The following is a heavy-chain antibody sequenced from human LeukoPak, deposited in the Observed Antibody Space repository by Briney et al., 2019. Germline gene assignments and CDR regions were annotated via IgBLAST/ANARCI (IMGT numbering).Heavy chain of an antibody. J-gene: IGHJ4*02. D-gene: IGHD3-22*01. V-gene: IGHV3-7*01. CDR2: IKQDGSEK. CDR1: GVTFSSYW. CDR3: ASGYYDSSGYYDAYYFDY. Sequence: GGSLRLSCAASGVTFSSYWMSWVRQAPGKGLEWVANIKQDGSEKYYVDSVKGRFTISRDNAKNSLYLQMNSLRAEDTAVYYCASGYYDSSGYYDAYYFDYWGQGTLVTVSS.